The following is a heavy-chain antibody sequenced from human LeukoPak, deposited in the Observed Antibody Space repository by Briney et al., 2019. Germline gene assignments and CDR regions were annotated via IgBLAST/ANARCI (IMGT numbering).Heavy chain of an antibody. CDR1: GGSISSSSYY. Sequence: SETLSLTCTVSGGSISSSSYYWGWIRQPPGKGLEWIGSIYYSGSTYYNPSLKSRVTISVDTSKNQFSLKLRSVTAADTAVYYCARPTARLGWFDPWGQGTLVTVSS. D-gene: IGHD6-6*01. CDR2: IYYSGST. CDR3: ARPTARLGWFDP. V-gene: IGHV4-39*07. J-gene: IGHJ5*02.